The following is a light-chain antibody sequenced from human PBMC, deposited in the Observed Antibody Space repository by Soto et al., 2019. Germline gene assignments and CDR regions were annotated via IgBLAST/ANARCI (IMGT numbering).Light chain of an antibody. V-gene: IGKV1-5*03. CDR3: QQYNSFWT. J-gene: IGKJ1*01. CDR2: KAS. Sequence: DIQMTQSPSTLSGSVGDRVTITCRASQTISSWLSWYQQKPGKAPKLLIYKASTLKSGVPSRFSGSGSGTEFTLTISSLQPVDFATYYCQQYNSFWTFGQGTKVDI. CDR1: QTISSW.